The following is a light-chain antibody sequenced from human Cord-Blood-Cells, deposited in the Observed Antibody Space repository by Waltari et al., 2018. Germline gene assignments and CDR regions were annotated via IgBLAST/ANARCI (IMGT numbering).Light chain of an antibody. J-gene: IGKJ4*01. CDR1: QSVSSN. V-gene: IGKV3-15*01. CDR3: QQYNNWPALT. CDR2: GAY. Sequence: EIVMTQSPATLSVSPGERTTLSCRASQSVSSNLACYQQKPGQAPRLLIYGAYXXXXXXXXXFSGSGSGTEFTLTISSLQSEDFAVYYCQQYNNWPALTFGGGTKVEIK.